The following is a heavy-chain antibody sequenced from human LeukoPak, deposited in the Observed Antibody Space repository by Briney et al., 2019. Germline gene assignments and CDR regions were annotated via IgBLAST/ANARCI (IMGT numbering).Heavy chain of an antibody. Sequence: PSETLSLTYVVSGFPISSGYYWGWIRQPPGKGLEWIASMYHSGSTSYNPSLESRVTISIDTSKNQFSLKLSSVTAADTAVYYCARVAVEAYGGNNWFDPWGQGTLVTVSS. D-gene: IGHD4-23*01. CDR2: MYHSGST. V-gene: IGHV4-38-2*01. CDR3: ARVAVEAYGGNNWFDP. CDR1: GFPISSGYY. J-gene: IGHJ5*02.